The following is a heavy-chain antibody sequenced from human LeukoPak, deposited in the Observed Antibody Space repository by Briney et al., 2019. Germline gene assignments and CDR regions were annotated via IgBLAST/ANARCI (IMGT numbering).Heavy chain of an antibody. J-gene: IGHJ4*02. CDR1: GYTFTGYY. Sequence: SVKASCKLSGYTFTGYYIHYVRQALGQGLEWMGWINPNTGDTKYAQKFKGRVTMPRDKSISTAYMELSRLRSDDTTVYYCARQSLRNFDYWAQETLVSVSS. CDR2: INPNTGDT. D-gene: IGHD5/OR15-5a*01. CDR3: ARQSLRNFDY. V-gene: IGHV1-2*02.